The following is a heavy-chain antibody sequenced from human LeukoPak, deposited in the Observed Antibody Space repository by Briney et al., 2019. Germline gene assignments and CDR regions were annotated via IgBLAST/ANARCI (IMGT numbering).Heavy chain of an antibody. V-gene: IGHV4-30-2*01. J-gene: IGHJ4*02. Sequence: PSQTLSLTCAVSGGSISSGGYSWSWIRQPPGKGLEWIGYIYHSGSTYYNPSLKSRVTISVDRSKNQFSLKLSSVTAADTAVYYCARGIKTYYDFWSGYAFDYWGQGTLVTVSS. CDR3: ARGIKTYYDFWSGYAFDY. CDR1: GGSISSGGYS. CDR2: IYHSGST. D-gene: IGHD3-3*01.